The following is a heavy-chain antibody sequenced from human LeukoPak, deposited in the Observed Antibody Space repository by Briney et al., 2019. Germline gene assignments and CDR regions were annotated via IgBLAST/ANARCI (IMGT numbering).Heavy chain of an antibody. CDR2: ISPGGGPT. CDR3: AKDGAWLRFDD. J-gene: IGHJ4*02. D-gene: IGHD5-12*01. CDR1: AFPFSSHG. V-gene: IGHV3-23*01. Sequence: GSLRLSCAGSAFPFSSHGMNWVRQAPGKGLEWVSGISPGGGPTYYADSVKGRFTISRGDSKSTLYLQMTNLRAEDTAVYCCAKDGAWLRFDDWGQGILVTVSS.